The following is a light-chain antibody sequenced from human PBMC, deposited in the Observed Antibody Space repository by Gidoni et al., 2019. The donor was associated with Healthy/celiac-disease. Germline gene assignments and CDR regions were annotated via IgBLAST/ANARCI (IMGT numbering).Light chain of an antibody. CDR1: SLRSYY. J-gene: IGLJ2*01. CDR3: NSRDSSGNHPVV. V-gene: IGLV3-19*01. Sequence: SSELTQAPAVSVSLGQTVRITCQGDSLRSYYASWYQQKPGQAPVLVIYGKNNRPSGIPGRFSGSSSGNTAYLTITGAQAEDEADYYCNSRDSSGNHPVVFGGGTKLTVL. CDR2: GKN.